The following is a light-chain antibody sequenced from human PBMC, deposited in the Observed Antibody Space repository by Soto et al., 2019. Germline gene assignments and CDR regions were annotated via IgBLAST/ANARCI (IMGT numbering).Light chain of an antibody. J-gene: IGLJ1*01. CDR3: SSNAVSKNYV. Sequence: QSVLTQPPSASGSPGQSVTISCTGTSSDVGGYNYVSWYQQHPGKAPKLIIYEVSKRPSGVPDRFSGSKSGNTASLTVSGLQAEDDVYYFCSSNAVSKNYVFGNGIKVTVL. CDR1: SSDVGGYNY. V-gene: IGLV2-8*01. CDR2: EVS.